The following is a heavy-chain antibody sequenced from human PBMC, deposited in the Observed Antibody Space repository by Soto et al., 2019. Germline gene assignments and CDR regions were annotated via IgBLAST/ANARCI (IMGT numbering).Heavy chain of an antibody. CDR1: GDTFSSYA. V-gene: IGHV1-69*06. J-gene: IGHJ6*02. D-gene: IGHD6-19*01. CDR3: ARSIKWLGPLDYYYYGMDV. Sequence: SVKVSCTASGDTFSSYAISWVRQAPGQGLEWMGGIIPIFGTANYAQKFQGRVTITADKSTSTAYMELSSLRSEDTAVYYCARSIKWLGPLDYYYYGMDVWGQGTTVTVSS. CDR2: IIPIFGTA.